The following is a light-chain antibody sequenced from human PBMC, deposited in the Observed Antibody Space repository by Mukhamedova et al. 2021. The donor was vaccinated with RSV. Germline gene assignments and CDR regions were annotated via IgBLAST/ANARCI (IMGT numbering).Light chain of an antibody. J-gene: IGKJ4*01. Sequence: GRAPKLLIYSASLLESGVPSRFRGSGSRTKFTLTISSLQPEDFATYYCQRTNAVPLSFGGGTTVDIK. CDR3: QRTNAVPLS. V-gene: IGKV1-9*01. CDR2: SAS.